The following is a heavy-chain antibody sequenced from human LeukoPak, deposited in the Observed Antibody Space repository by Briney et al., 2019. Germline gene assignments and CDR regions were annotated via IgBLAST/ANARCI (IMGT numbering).Heavy chain of an antibody. V-gene: IGHV1-2*06. CDR1: GYTFTGYY. CDR2: INPNSGGT. D-gene: IGHD2/OR15-2a*01. J-gene: IGHJ4*02. CDR3: ARAVQDYIVTRGFGEFDY. Sequence: ASVKVSCKASGYTFTGYYMHWVRQAPGQGLEWMGRINPNSGGTNYAQKFQGRVTMTRDTSISTAYMELSRLRSDDTAVYYCARAVQDYIVTRGFGEFDYWGQGTLVTVSS.